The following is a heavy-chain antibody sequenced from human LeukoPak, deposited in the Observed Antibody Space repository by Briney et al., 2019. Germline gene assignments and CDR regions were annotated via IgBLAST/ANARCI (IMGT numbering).Heavy chain of an antibody. CDR3: ARVDRSWGPEDY. CDR1: GYTFTGYY. D-gene: IGHD1-14*01. CDR2: INPNSGGT. V-gene: IGHV1-2*06. J-gene: IGHJ4*02. Sequence: ASVKVSCKASGYTFTGYYIHWVRQAPGQGLEWMGRINPNSGGTNYAQKFQGRVTMTRDTSISTAYMELSRLRSDDTAVYYCARVDRSWGPEDYWGQGTLVTVSS.